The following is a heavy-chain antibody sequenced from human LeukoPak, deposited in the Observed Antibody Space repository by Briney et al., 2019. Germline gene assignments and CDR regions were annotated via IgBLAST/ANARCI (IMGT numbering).Heavy chain of an antibody. J-gene: IGHJ4*02. CDR3: ARGERRLAAPDY. CDR2: IYYSGST. Sequence: PSETLSLTCTVSGGSICSYYWSWIRQPPGKGLEWIGYIYYSGSTNYNPSLKSRVTISVDTSKNQFSLKLSSVTAADTAVYYCARGERRLAAPDYWGQGTLVTVSS. V-gene: IGHV4-59*01. CDR1: GGSICSYY. D-gene: IGHD6-13*01.